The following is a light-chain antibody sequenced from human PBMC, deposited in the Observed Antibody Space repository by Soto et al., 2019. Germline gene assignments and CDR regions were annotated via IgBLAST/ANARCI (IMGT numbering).Light chain of an antibody. CDR1: QSISNY. Sequence: DLQMTQSPSSLSASVGDRVTITCRASQSISNYLNWYQQKPGKAPKLLIYAASSLQSGVPSRFSGSGSGTDFTLTISSLQPEDFETYSCQQSYTTLFTFGPGTNVDI. J-gene: IGKJ3*01. CDR2: AAS. CDR3: QQSYTTLFT. V-gene: IGKV1-39*01.